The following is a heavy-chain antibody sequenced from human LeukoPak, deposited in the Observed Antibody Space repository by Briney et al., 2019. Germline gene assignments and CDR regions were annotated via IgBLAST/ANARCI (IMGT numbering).Heavy chain of an antibody. CDR1: GGSFSGYY. D-gene: IGHD5-12*01. CDR2: INHSGST. CDR3: ARRGYSGYDR. J-gene: IGHJ4*02. Sequence: SETLSLTCAVYGGSFSGYYWSWIRQPPGKGLEWIGEINHSGSTNYNPSLKSRVTISVDTSKNQFSLKLSPVTAADTAVYYCARRGYSGYDRWGQGTLVTVSS. V-gene: IGHV4-34*01.